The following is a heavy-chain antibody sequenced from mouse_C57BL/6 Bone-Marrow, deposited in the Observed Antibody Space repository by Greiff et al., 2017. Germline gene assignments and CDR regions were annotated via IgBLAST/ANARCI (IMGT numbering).Heavy chain of an antibody. V-gene: IGHV1-81*01. CDR2: IYPRSGNT. CDR1: GYTFTSYG. CDR3: ARGRITTVVAPFAY. J-gene: IGHJ3*01. D-gene: IGHD1-1*01. Sequence: QVQLKQSGAELARPGASVKLSCKASGYTFTSYGISWVKQRTGQGLEWIGEIYPRSGNTYYNEKFKGKATLTADKSSSTAYMERRSLTSEDSAVYFCARGRITTVVAPFAYWGQGTLVTVSA.